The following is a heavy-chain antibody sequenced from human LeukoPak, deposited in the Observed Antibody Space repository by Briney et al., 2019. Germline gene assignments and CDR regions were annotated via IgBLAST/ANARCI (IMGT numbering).Heavy chain of an antibody. D-gene: IGHD3-3*01. V-gene: IGHV4-4*07. CDR3: ATTTSILAFDI. Sequence: SETLSLTCTVSVDSISSYYCNLIRQPAGKGLEYIGRIYSTGSTNYDPSLKSRVTMSVDTSKNHFSLKLSSVTAADTAVYYCATTTSILAFDIWGQGTMVTVSS. CDR1: VDSISSYY. CDR2: IYSTGST. J-gene: IGHJ3*02.